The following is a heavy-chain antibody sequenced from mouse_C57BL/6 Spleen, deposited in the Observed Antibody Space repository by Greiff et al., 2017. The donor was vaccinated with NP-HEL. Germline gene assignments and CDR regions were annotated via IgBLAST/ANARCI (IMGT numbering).Heavy chain of an antibody. CDR2: IWWNDDK. J-gene: IGHJ3*01. CDR3: DEVYYWNYWFAY. V-gene: IGHV8-5*01. CDR1: GFSLSTSTMG. Sequence: QVTLNESGPGILQPSQTLSLTCSFSGFSLSTSTMGIGWIRQPSGKGLEWLAHIWWNDDKYYNPSLKNRLTTSKDTSNNQVILRITSVDTAYTATYYGDEVYYWNYWFAYWGQGTLVTVSA. D-gene: IGHD2-1*01.